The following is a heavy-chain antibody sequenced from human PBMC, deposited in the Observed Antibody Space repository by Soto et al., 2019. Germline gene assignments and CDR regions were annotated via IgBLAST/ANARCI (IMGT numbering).Heavy chain of an antibody. CDR2: ISFDGSEK. D-gene: IGHD1-26*01. CDR1: GFTFSIYG. Sequence: QVQLVESGGGVVQPGRSLRLSCAASGFTFSIYGMHWVRHAPGKGLEWVAMISFDGSEKYYTDSVKGRFHISRDSSKNTMYVQMDSRRVEGTAVYYCARDRRLYYSDAFDIWGQGTTVTVSS. J-gene: IGHJ3*02. CDR3: ARDRRLYYSDAFDI. V-gene: IGHV3-30*03.